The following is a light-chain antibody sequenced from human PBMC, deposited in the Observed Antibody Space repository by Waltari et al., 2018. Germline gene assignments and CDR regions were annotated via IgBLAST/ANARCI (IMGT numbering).Light chain of an antibody. CDR3: ATWDNSLTDVV. Sequence: QSVFTQPPSVSAAPGQKVTISCSGGTSNLGNFSVSWYQHLPGAAPKLLIYDNDKRPSGIPDRFSAPKSGTSATLGITGLQIGDEADYYCATWDNSLTDVVFGGGTKLTVL. J-gene: IGLJ2*01. V-gene: IGLV1-51*01. CDR2: DND. CDR1: TSNLGNFS.